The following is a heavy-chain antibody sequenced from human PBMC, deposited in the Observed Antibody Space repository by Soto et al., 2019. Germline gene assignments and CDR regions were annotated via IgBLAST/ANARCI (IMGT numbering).Heavy chain of an antibody. CDR2: ISVSGDST. CDR1: GFTFSSYA. CDR3: VTPGDPKFDILCGFHPPDS. D-gene: IGHD3-9*01. J-gene: IGHJ5*01. Sequence: LRLSCAASGFTFSSYAMNWVRQAPGKGLEWVSTISVSGDSTYYADSVKGRFTISRDNSKNTLYLQMNSLRAEDTAVYYCVTPGDPKFDILCGFHPPDSWGHGTLVTVS. V-gene: IGHV3-23*01.